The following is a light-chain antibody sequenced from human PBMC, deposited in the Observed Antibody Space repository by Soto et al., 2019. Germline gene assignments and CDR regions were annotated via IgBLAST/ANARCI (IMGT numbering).Light chain of an antibody. CDR1: SSDVGGYNY. Sequence: QSVLTQPACVSGSPGQSITISCTGTSSDVGGYNYVSWYQQYPGKAPKLMIYEVSNRPSGVSNRFSGSKSGNTASLTISGLQAEDEADYYCSSYTSSNTPVVFGGGTKLTVL. J-gene: IGLJ2*01. V-gene: IGLV2-14*01. CDR2: EVS. CDR3: SSYTSSNTPVV.